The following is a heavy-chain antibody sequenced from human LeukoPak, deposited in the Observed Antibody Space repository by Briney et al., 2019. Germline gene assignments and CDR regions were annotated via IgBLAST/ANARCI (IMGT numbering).Heavy chain of an antibody. J-gene: IGHJ4*02. CDR2: ISSSSSYI. V-gene: IGHV3-21*01. CDR3: ARDRTFYGDYDDY. D-gene: IGHD4-17*01. Sequence: GGSLRLSCEVSGFTFSSYWMSWVRQAPGKGLEWVSSISSSSSYIYYADSVKGRFTISRDNAKNSLYLQMNSLRAEDTAVYYCARDRTFYGDYDDYWGQGTLVTVSS. CDR1: GFTFSSYW.